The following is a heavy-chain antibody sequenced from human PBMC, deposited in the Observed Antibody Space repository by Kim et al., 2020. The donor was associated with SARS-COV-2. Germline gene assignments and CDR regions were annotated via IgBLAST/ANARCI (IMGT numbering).Heavy chain of an antibody. CDR3: ARMGIGYCSSTRCQKAFDY. Sequence: SETLSLTCTVSGGSISSYYWSWIRQPPGKGLEWIGYIYYSGSTNYNPSLKSRVTISVDTSKNQFSLKLSSVTAAYTAVYYCARMGIGYCSSTRCQKAFDYWGQGTLVTVSS. CDR2: IYYSGST. CDR1: GGSISSYY. J-gene: IGHJ4*02. D-gene: IGHD2-2*03. V-gene: IGHV4-59*01.